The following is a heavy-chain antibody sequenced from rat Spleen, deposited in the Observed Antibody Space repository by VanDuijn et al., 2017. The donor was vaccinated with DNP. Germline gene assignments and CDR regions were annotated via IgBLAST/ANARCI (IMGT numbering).Heavy chain of an antibody. CDR1: GYSITSDY. Sequence: EVHLQESGPGLVKPSQSLSLTCSVTGYSITSDYWGWIRKFPGNKMEWIGHISYSGSTGYNPSLKSRISITRDTSKNQYFLQLHSVTTEDTATYYCARWPGYNPPYAMDAWGQGTSVTVSS. D-gene: IGHD1-4*01. V-gene: IGHV3-1*01. J-gene: IGHJ4*01. CDR2: ISYSGST. CDR3: ARWPGYNPPYAMDA.